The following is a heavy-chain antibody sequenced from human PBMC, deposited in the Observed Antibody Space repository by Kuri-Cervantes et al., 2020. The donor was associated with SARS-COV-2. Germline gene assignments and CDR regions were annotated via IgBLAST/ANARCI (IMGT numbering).Heavy chain of an antibody. CDR3: ARGITMIVVVTPFDY. V-gene: IGHV3-21*01. Sequence: GGSLRLSCTASGFTFSNYSMNWVRQAPGKGLEWVSSISSSSSYIYYADSVKGRFTISRDNAKNSLYLQMNSLRAEDTAVYYCARGITMIVVVTPFDYWGQGTLVTVSS. CDR2: ISSSSSYI. D-gene: IGHD3-22*01. J-gene: IGHJ4*02. CDR1: GFTFSNYS.